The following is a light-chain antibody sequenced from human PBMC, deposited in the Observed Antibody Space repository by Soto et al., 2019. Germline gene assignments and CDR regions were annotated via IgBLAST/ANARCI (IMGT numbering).Light chain of an antibody. J-gene: IGLJ2*01. CDR2: DTN. CDR1: NSNIGINF. CDR3: ATWDSSLTTVV. Sequence: QSVLTQPPSVSAAPGQKVTISCSGSNSNIGINFVSWYQQFPGTAPKLLIYDTNERPSGIPDRISGSKSGTSATLGITGLQPGDEADYYCATWDSSLTTVVFGGGTQLTVL. V-gene: IGLV1-51*01.